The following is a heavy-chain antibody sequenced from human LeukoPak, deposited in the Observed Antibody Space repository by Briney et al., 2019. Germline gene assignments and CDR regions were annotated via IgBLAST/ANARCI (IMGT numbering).Heavy chain of an antibody. Sequence: GESLQISCQGSGYSFTSYWIGWVRQMPGKGLEWMGIIYPGDSDTRYSPSFQGQVTISADKSISTAYLQWSSLKASDTAMYYCARVDSSGYYYASPVSDLYFDYWGQGTLVTVSS. V-gene: IGHV5-51*01. J-gene: IGHJ4*02. CDR1: GYSFTSYW. CDR2: IYPGDSDT. CDR3: ARVDSSGYYYASPVSDLYFDY. D-gene: IGHD3-22*01.